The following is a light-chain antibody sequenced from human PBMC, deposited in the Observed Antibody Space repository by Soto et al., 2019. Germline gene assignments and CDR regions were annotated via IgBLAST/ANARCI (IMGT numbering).Light chain of an antibody. CDR3: HQYNSYPWT. J-gene: IGKJ1*01. CDR1: QSISSW. V-gene: IGKV1-5*01. CDR2: DAS. Sequence: DIQMTQSPSTLSASVGDRVTITCRASQSISSWLAWYQQKPGKAPKLLIYDASSLESGVPSRFSGSGSGTAFTLTLSSLQPADFATYYCHQYNSYPWTLGQGTTVEIK.